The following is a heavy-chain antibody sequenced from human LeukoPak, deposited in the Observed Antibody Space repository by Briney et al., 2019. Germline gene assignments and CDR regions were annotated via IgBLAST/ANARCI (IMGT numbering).Heavy chain of an antibody. CDR1: GGSISSYY. V-gene: IGHV4-59*01. J-gene: IGHJ4*02. CDR3: ARSRSGIAAAGSPLDY. CDR2: IYYSGST. D-gene: IGHD6-13*01. Sequence: SETLSLTCTVSGGSISSYYWSWIRHPPGKGLEWIGYIYYSGSTNCNPSLKSRVTISVDTSKNQFTLKLSSVTAADTAVYYCARSRSGIAAAGSPLDYWGQGTLVTVSS.